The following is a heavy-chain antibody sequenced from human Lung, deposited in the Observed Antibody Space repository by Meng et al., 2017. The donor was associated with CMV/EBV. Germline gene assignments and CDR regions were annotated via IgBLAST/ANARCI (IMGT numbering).Heavy chain of an antibody. Sequence: LHALVPGLVKPPGRLSSTFACSGGPMSSSSWWSWVRQPPGKGLEWIGEIYHSGSTNYNPSLKSRVTISVDKSKNQFSLKLSSVTAADTAVYYCASFPPPGKQWLVTDYWGQGTLVTVSS. CDR2: IYHSGST. J-gene: IGHJ4*02. CDR3: ASFPPPGKQWLVTDY. D-gene: IGHD6-19*01. V-gene: IGHV4-4*03. CDR1: GGPMSSSSW.